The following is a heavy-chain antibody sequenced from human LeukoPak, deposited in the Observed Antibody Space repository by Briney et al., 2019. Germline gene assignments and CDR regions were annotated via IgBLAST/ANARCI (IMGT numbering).Heavy chain of an antibody. CDR1: GFTFNDHA. CDR3: ARASYYYDTTGLGAVDI. Sequence: PGRSLRLSCAASGFTFNDHAMYWVRQAPGKGLEWVSGINWNSDNIGYADSVKGRFTISRDDAKNSLFLQMNSLRTEDTALYYCARASYYYDTTGLGAVDIWGQGTVVTVSS. CDR2: INWNSDNI. V-gene: IGHV3-9*01. J-gene: IGHJ3*02. D-gene: IGHD3-22*01.